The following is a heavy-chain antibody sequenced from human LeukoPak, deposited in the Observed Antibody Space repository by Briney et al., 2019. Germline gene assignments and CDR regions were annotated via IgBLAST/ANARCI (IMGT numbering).Heavy chain of an antibody. D-gene: IGHD1-26*01. J-gene: IGHJ4*02. Sequence: ASVKVSCKASGYTFTSYGISWVRQAPGQGLEWMGWISAYNGNTNYAQKLQGRVIMTTDTSTSTAYMELRSLRSDDTAVYYCARGMRAGWELPYYFDYWGQGTLVTVSS. CDR3: ARGMRAGWELPYYFDY. CDR1: GYTFTSYG. V-gene: IGHV1-18*01. CDR2: ISAYNGNT.